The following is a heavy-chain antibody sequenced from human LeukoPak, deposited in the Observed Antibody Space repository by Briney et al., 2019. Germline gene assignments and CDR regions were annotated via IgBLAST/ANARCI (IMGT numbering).Heavy chain of an antibody. CDR3: ARGPARFDP. Sequence: SETLSLTCAVYGGSFSGYYWSWIRQPPGKGLEWIGEINHSRSTNYNPSLKSRVTISVDTSKNQFSLKLSSVTAADTAAYYCARGPARFDPWGQGTLVTVSS. V-gene: IGHV4-34*01. CDR2: INHSRST. CDR1: GGSFSGYY. J-gene: IGHJ5*02.